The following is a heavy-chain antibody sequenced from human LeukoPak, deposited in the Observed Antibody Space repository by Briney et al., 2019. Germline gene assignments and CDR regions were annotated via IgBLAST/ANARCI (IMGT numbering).Heavy chain of an antibody. CDR2: INPNSGGT. CDR3: ARDYGTTAVPYFDY. V-gene: IGHV1-2*02. D-gene: IGHD1-1*01. CDR1: GYTFTGYY. J-gene: IGHJ4*02. Sequence: ASVKVSCKASGYTFTGYYMHWVRQAPGQGLEWMGWINPNSGGTNYAQKFQGRVTMTRDTSISTAHMELSRLKSDDTAVYLCARDYGTTAVPYFDYWGQGSLVTVSS.